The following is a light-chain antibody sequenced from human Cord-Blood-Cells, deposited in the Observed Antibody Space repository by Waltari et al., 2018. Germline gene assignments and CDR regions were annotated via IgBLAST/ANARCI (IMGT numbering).Light chain of an antibody. CDR3: QSYDSSNQV. Sequence: NFMLTQPHSVSESPGKTVTISCTRSSGSIASKYVTWYQQRPGSAPTTVIYEDNQRPSGVPDRFSGSIDSSSNSASLTISGLKTEDEADYYCQSYDSSNQVFGGGTKLTVL. V-gene: IGLV6-57*03. CDR1: SGSIASKY. CDR2: EDN. J-gene: IGLJ3*02.